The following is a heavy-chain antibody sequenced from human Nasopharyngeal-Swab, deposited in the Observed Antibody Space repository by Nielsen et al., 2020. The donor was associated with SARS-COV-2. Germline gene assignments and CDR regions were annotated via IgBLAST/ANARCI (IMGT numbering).Heavy chain of an antibody. CDR1: GGTFSSYA. CDR3: ATGAAVAGTPISYYYYYGMDV. J-gene: IGHJ6*02. V-gene: IGHV1-69*10. D-gene: IGHD6-19*01. Sequence: SVKVSCKASGGTFSSYAISWVRQAPGQGLEWMGGIIPILGIANYAQKFQGRVTITADKSTNTAYMELSSLRSEDTAVYYCATGAAVAGTPISYYYYYGMDVWGQGTTVTVSS. CDR2: IIPILGIA.